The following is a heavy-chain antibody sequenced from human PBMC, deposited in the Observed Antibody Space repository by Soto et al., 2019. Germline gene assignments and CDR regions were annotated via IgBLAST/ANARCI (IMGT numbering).Heavy chain of an antibody. CDR1: GYSFTNYG. J-gene: IGHJ3*01. Sequence: QVQLVQSRGEVKMPGASVTVSCKASGYSFTNYGISWVRQASGQGLEWMGWISTLNGNTNLEQRFQGRVTMTTATSTTTAYLELRSLTSDDTSVYYCARDGSYDSSGHGVADSVFDFWGQGTMVSVSS. CDR3: ARDGSYDSSGHGVADSVFDF. CDR2: ISTLNGNT. V-gene: IGHV1-18*01. D-gene: IGHD3-22*01.